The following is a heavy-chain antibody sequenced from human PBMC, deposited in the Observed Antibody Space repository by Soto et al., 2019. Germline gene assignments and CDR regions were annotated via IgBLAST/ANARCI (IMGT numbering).Heavy chain of an antibody. Sequence: GEYLKISCKGSGYSFTSYWISWVRQMPGKGLEWMGRIDPSDSYTNYSPSFQGHVTISADKSISTAYLQWSSLKASDTAMYYCARRDCSGGSCYGFYDYHRVELCGQGTT. CDR1: GYSFTSYW. D-gene: IGHD2-15*01. V-gene: IGHV5-10-1*01. J-gene: IGHJ6*02. CDR3: ARRDCSGGSCYGFYDYHRVEL. CDR2: IDPSDSYT.